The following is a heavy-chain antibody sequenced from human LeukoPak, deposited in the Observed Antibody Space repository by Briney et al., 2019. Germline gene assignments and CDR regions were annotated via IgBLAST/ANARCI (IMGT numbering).Heavy chain of an antibody. CDR2: MKKNGSET. CDR3: GRHRSGSGTYFIDY. Sequence: GGSLRLSCVVSGFTFSSYSMIWVRQAPGKGLQWVANMKKNGSETKYVESVKGRFTISRDNAKNSLYLQMNSLRAEDTAVYYCGRHRSGSGTYFIDYWGQGTLVSVSS. CDR1: GFTFSSYS. V-gene: IGHV3-7*01. J-gene: IGHJ4*02. D-gene: IGHD3-10*01.